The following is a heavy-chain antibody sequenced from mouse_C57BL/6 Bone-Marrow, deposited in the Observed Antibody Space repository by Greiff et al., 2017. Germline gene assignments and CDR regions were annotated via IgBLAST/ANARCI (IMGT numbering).Heavy chain of an antibody. CDR3: ARVVYYYGSRHYYAGDY. J-gene: IGHJ4*01. Sequence: EVQLQQSGPELVKPGASVKISCKASGYTFTDYYMNWVKQSHGKSLEWIGDINPNNGGTSYNQKFKGKATLTVDKSSSTAYMELRSLTSEDSAVXYCARVVYYYGSRHYYAGDYWGQGTSVTVSS. CDR1: GYTFTDYY. CDR2: INPNNGGT. D-gene: IGHD1-1*01. V-gene: IGHV1-26*01.